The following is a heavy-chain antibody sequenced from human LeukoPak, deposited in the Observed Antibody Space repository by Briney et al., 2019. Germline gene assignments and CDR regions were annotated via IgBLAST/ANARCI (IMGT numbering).Heavy chain of an antibody. CDR1: GFTFDDYG. CDR2: INTDGSST. D-gene: IGHD5-12*01. CDR3: ARDPGPGWLRFGGFDY. Sequence: PGGSLRLSCAASGFTFDDYGMSWVRQAPGKGLVWVSRINTDGSSTSYADSVKGRFTISRDNAKNTLYLQMNSLRAEDTAVYYCARDPGPGWLRFGGFDYWGQGTLVTVSS. J-gene: IGHJ4*02. V-gene: IGHV3-74*01.